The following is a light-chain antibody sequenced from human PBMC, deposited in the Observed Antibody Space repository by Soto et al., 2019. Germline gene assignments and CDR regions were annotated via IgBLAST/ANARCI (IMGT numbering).Light chain of an antibody. V-gene: IGLV3-1*01. CDR2: HDS. CDR1: KLGDKY. Sequence: SYELTQPPSVSVSPGQTASITCSGDKLGDKYACWYQQKPGQSPVLVIYHDSKRPSGIPERFSGSNAGNTATLTISGTQAMDEADYYCQAWDRPNVVFGGGTKLTVL. CDR3: QAWDRPNVV. J-gene: IGLJ2*01.